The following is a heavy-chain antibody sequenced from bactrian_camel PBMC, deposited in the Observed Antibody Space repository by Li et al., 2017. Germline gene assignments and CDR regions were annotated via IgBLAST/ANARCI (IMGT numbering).Heavy chain of an antibody. D-gene: IGHD2*01. CDR3: VGGGTYYVLNTDY. CDR2: INTGGSST. V-gene: IGHV3S1*01. CDR1: GFTFSHYS. Sequence: VQLVESGGGLVQPGGSLRLSCTASGFTFSHYSMYWVRQAPGKGLEWVSAINTGGSSTYYVDSVKGRFTISRDNAKNTMYLQMNSLKPEDTAVYYCVGGGTYYVLNTDYWAQGTQVTVS. J-gene: IGHJ4*01.